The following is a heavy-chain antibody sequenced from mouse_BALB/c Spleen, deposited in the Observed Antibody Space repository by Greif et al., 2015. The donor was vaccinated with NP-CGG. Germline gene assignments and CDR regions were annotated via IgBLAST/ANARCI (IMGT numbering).Heavy chain of an antibody. Sequence: EVQLVESGGGLVQPGGSLRLSCATSGFTFSDFYMEWVRQPPGKRLEWIAASRNKANDYTTEYSASVKGRFIVSRDTSQSILYLQMNALRAEDTAIYYCAGDYYGSSYWYFDVWGAGTTVTVSS. CDR3: AGDYYGSSYWYFDV. J-gene: IGHJ1*01. V-gene: IGHV7-1*02. CDR1: GFTFSDFY. CDR2: SRNKANDYTT. D-gene: IGHD1-1*01.